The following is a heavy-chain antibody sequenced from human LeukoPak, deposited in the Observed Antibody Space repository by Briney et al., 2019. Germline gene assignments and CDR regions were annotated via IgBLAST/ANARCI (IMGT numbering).Heavy chain of an antibody. Sequence: SETLSLTCTVSGDSLSSHYWSWIRQPPGKGLEWIGYIYGSGSTHYYPSLRRRGTISEDTYKNQSSLLLTSVTAADTAVYYCARNVGWYSHDSWGQGTLVTVSS. J-gene: IGHJ4*02. CDR2: IYGSGST. D-gene: IGHD6-19*01. CDR1: GDSLSSHY. CDR3: ARNVGWYSHDS. V-gene: IGHV4-59*08.